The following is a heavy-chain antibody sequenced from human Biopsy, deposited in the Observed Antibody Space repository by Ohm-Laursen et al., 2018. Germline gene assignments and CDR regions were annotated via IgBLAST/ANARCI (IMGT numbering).Heavy chain of an antibody. V-gene: IGHV3-21*01. J-gene: IGHJ6*02. D-gene: IGHD6-6*01. CDR1: GFPFTGFS. Sequence: GSLRPSCAASGFPFTGFSMDWVRQAPGKGLEWISYISETSSHIYDADSVRGRFTVARDIAKNSLYLQLNSLRVEDTAVYYCARDSSRRAREGGMDVWGQGTTVTVSS. CDR2: ISETSSHI. CDR3: ARDSSRRAREGGMDV.